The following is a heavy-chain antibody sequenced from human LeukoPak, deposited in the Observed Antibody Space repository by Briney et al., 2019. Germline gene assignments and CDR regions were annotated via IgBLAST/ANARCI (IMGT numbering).Heavy chain of an antibody. CDR2: INPNSGGT. V-gene: IGHV1-2*02. D-gene: IGHD1/OR15-1a*01. J-gene: IGHJ1*01. Sequence: ASVKVSCKASGYTFTGYYMHWVRQAPGQGLEWMGWINPNSGGTNYAQKFQGRVTMTRDTSISTAYMELSRLRSDDTAVYYCARAGGEQSHSYFQHWGQGTLVTVSS. CDR1: GYTFTGYY. CDR3: ARAGGEQSHSYFQH.